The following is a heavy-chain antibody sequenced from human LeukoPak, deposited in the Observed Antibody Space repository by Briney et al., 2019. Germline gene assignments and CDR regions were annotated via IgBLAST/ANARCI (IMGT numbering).Heavy chain of an antibody. D-gene: IGHD3-22*01. J-gene: IGHJ4*02. Sequence: SETLSLTCTVSGGTISSYYWSWIRPPAGKGLARICRISLSRSTHYNRSLKSRVTMSVDTSKNQFSLKLSSVTAADTAVYYCARTNYYDSSGYSQPYYFDYWGQGTLVTVSS. CDR2: ISLSRST. CDR1: GGTISSYY. CDR3: ARTNYYDSSGYSQPYYFDY. V-gene: IGHV4-4*07.